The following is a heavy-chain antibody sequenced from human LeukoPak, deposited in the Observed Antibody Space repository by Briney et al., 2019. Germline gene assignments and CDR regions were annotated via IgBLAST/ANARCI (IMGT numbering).Heavy chain of an antibody. Sequence: GGSLRLSCAASGFTFSDYYMSWIRQAPGKGLEWISYISSSGSTIYYADSVKGRFTISRDNAKKSLYLQMNSLRAEDTAVYCARDDGGNFNDAFDIWGQGTMVTVSS. CDR1: GFTFSDYY. J-gene: IGHJ3*02. V-gene: IGHV3-11*04. D-gene: IGHD4-23*01. CDR3: ARDDGGNFNDAFDI. CDR2: ISSSGSTI.